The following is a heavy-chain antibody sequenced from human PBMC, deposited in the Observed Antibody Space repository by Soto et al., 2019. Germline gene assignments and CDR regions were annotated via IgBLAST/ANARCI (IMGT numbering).Heavy chain of an antibody. CDR2: IYYSGGT. CDR1: GGSISSSSYY. J-gene: IGHJ4*02. CDR3: ARQLIGEDYFDY. Sequence: QLQLQESGPGLVKPSETLSLTCTVSGGSISSSSYYWGWIRQPPGKGLEWIGSIYYSGGTYYNPSLKSRVAISVDTSKSQFSLKLSSVTAADTAVYYCARQLIGEDYFDYWGQGTLVTVSS. V-gene: IGHV4-39*01. D-gene: IGHD3-16*01.